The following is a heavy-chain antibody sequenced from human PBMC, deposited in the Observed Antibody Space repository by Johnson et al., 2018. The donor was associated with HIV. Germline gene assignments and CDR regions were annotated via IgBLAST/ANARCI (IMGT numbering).Heavy chain of an antibody. D-gene: IGHD6-13*01. Sequence: VQLVESGGGVVRPGGSLRLSCAASGFTFDDYGMSWVRQAPGKGLEWVSGISWKSDTIVYADSVKGRFPISRDNAKNSLSLQMNSLRAEDTALYYCSKDVSSSWKGSSAFDIWGQGTMVTVSS. J-gene: IGHJ3*02. V-gene: IGHV3-20*04. CDR1: GFTFDDYG. CDR3: SKDVSSSWKGSSAFDI. CDR2: ISWKSDTI.